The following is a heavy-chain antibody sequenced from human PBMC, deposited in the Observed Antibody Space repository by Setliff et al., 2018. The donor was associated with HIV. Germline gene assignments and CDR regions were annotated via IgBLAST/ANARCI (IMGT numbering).Heavy chain of an antibody. J-gene: IGHJ4*02. CDR3: ARGGYGSENLLFDF. CDR1: GYTFTSYD. V-gene: IGHV1-8*03. CDR2: MNPNSGNT. D-gene: IGHD3-10*01. Sequence: GASVKVSCKASGYTFTSYDINWVRQATGQGLEWMGWMNPNSGNTGYAQKFQGRVTITRNTSISTAYMELSSLRSEDTAVYYCARGGYGSENLLFDFWGQGTLVTVSS.